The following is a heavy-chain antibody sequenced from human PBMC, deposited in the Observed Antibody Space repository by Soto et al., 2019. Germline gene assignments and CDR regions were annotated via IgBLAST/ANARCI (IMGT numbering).Heavy chain of an antibody. Sequence: SQTLSLTCVISGDSVSSNSAGWNWIRQSRSRGVEWLGRTYYKSKGNNDYALSVKSRITINPDTSKNQFSLHLYSVTPEDTAVYYCTGIAWFRGLDVWGQGTPVTVSS. V-gene: IGHV6-1*01. CDR2: TYYKSKGNN. CDR1: GDSVSSNSAG. CDR3: TGIAWFRGLDV. D-gene: IGHD2-21*01. J-gene: IGHJ6*02.